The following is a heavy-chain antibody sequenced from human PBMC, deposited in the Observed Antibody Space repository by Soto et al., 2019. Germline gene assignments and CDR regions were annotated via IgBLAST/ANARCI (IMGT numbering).Heavy chain of an antibody. V-gene: IGHV1-69*13. J-gene: IGHJ6*02. Sequence: GASVKVSCKASGGTFSSYAISWVRQAPGQGLEWMGGIIPIFGTANYAQKFQGRVTITADESTSTAYMELSSLRSEDTAVYYCARVPTVTTPSSYYYYYGMDVWSQGTTVTVSS. CDR1: GGTFSSYA. CDR3: ARVPTVTTPSSYYYYYGMDV. CDR2: IIPIFGTA. D-gene: IGHD4-17*01.